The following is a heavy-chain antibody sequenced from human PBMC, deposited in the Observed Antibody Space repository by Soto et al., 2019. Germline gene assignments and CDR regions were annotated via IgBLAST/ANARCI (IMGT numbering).Heavy chain of an antibody. CDR1: GFTVSSNY. V-gene: IGHV3-66*01. CDR3: ARGVVLRYFDWLTKTHIDDLVPIDY. CDR2: IYSGGST. J-gene: IGHJ4*02. D-gene: IGHD3-9*01. Sequence: PGGSLRLSCAASGFTVSSNYMSWVRQAPGKGLEWVSVIYSGGSTYYADSVKGRFTISRDNSKNTLYLQMNSLRAEDTAVYYCARGVVLRYFDWLTKTHIDDLVPIDYWGQGTLVTVSS.